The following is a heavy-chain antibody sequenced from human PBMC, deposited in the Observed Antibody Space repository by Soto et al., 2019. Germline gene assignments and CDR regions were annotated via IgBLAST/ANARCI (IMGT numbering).Heavy chain of an antibody. CDR1: GFTFSSYA. J-gene: IGHJ4*02. CDR2: ISGSGGST. V-gene: IGHV3-23*01. Sequence: GGSLRLSCAASGFTFSSYAMSWVRQAPGEGLEWVSAISGSGGSTYYADSVKGRFTISRDNSKNTLYLQMNSLRAEDTAVYYCAKSYVPGSSWSANFDYWGQGTLVTVS. CDR3: AKSYVPGSSWSANFDY. D-gene: IGHD6-13*01.